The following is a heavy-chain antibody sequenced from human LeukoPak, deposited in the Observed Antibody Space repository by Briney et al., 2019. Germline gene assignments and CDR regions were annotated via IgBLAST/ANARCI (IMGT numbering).Heavy chain of an antibody. CDR1: GFTFSSYS. V-gene: IGHV3-21*01. CDR2: ISSSSSYI. CDR3: ARVIAGKTPQDY. D-gene: IGHD6-13*01. J-gene: IGHJ4*02. Sequence: PGGSLRLSCAASGFTFSSYSMNWFRQAPGKGLEWVSSISSSSSYIYYADSVKGRFTISRDNAKNSLYLQMNSLRAEDTAVYYCARVIAGKTPQDYWGQGTLVTVSS.